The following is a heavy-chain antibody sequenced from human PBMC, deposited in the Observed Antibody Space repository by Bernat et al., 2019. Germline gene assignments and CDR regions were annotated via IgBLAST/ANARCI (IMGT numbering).Heavy chain of an antibody. CDR1: GAIFSSYA. D-gene: IGHD6-19*01. J-gene: IGHJ4*02. CDR3: AKGAAGGWSSFDS. CDR2: ISGSTGNT. Sequence: EVQLVESGGGLVQSGGSLRLSCVASGAIFSSYAMTWFRQAPGKGLECVSLISGSTGNTYYADSVKGRFTISRDNSKNTLYLQMNSLRAEDTAVYYCAKGAAGGWSSFDSWGQGTLVTVSS. V-gene: IGHV3-23*04.